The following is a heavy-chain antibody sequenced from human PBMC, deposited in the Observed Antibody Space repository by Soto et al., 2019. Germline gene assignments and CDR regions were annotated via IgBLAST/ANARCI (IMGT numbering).Heavy chain of an antibody. CDR2: IYYSGST. CDR1: GGSISSYY. V-gene: IGHV4-59*01. D-gene: IGHD6-13*01. CDR3: AREAADPGGTYNWFDP. J-gene: IGHJ5*02. Sequence: PSETLSLTCTVSGGSISSYYWSWIRRPPGKGLEWIGYIYYSGSTNYNPSLKSRVTISVDTSKNQCSLKLSSVTAADTAVYYCAREAADPGGTYNWFDPWGQGTLVTVSS.